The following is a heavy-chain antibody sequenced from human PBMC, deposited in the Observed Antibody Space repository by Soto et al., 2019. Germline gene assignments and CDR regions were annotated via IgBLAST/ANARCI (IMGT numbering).Heavy chain of an antibody. CDR1: GDSINSGDYY. Sequence: QVQLQESGPRLVKPLQTLSLTCTVSGDSINSGDYYWSWIRQPPGRGLEWVGYSFYSGITDYNPSLKSRMTISMATSKNQFSLGLNSVTAADTAVYFCARWSGVGVAGMDVWGQGTTVSVSS. CDR2: SFYSGIT. CDR3: ARWSGVGVAGMDV. V-gene: IGHV4-30-4*01. J-gene: IGHJ6*02. D-gene: IGHD3-10*01.